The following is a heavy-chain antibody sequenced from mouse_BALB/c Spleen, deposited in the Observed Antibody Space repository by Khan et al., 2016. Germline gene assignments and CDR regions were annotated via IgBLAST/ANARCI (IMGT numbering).Heavy chain of an antibody. Sequence: QLVQSGPALKKPGETVKISCKASGYTFTDYSMHWVKQAPGKGLKWMGWINTETGEPTYADDFKGRFAFSLETSASTAYLQINNLKNEDTATYFCASRDYYDYFYYFDYWGQGTTLTVSS. J-gene: IGHJ2*01. CDR1: GYTFTDYS. V-gene: IGHV9-2-1*01. CDR3: ASRDYYDYFYYFDY. CDR2: INTETGEP. D-gene: IGHD1-2*01.